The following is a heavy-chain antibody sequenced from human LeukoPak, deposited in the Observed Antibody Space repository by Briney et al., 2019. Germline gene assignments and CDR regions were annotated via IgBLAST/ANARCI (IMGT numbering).Heavy chain of an antibody. Sequence: SETLSLTCAVYGGSFSGYYWSWIRQPPGKGLEWFGEINHSGSTNYNQSLKSRVTITVDTHKNHFSMKLSSVTAADTAVYYCARVVYSSSGYSKSYYYYYYYYMDVWGKRTTVTVSS. V-gene: IGHV4-34*01. CDR1: GGSFSGYY. CDR2: INHSGST. D-gene: IGHD3-22*01. J-gene: IGHJ6*03. CDR3: ARVVYSSSGYSKSYYYYYYYYMDV.